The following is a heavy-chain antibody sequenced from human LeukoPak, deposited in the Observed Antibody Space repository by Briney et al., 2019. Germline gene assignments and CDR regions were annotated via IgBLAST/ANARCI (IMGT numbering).Heavy chain of an antibody. Sequence: SETLSLTCTVSGGSMNTYYWTWIRQTAGGGLEWIGQVHSSVGTTYNPSLRSRVSLSLDTSKNHFSLRLASVTAADTAVYYCAREPADPGHLVVLAVVGCMDVWGNGTTVTVSS. J-gene: IGHJ6*03. CDR1: GGSMNTYY. D-gene: IGHD2-21*01. CDR2: VHSSVGT. CDR3: AREPADPGHLVVLAVVGCMDV. V-gene: IGHV4-4*07.